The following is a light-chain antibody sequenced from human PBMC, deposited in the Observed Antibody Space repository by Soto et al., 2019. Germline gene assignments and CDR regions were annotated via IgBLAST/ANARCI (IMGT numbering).Light chain of an antibody. CDR2: GAP. CDR3: QKYNKDSPAT. Sequence: DIQMSQSPSSLSASVGDRVTFTCRASQDISHFVAWYQQRPGEVPRLLIYGAPTLQSGVPSRFSGSGFGTDFTLTITSLQTADVATYYCQKYNKDSPATFGPGTKVDIK. J-gene: IGKJ1*01. V-gene: IGKV1-27*01. CDR1: QDISHF.